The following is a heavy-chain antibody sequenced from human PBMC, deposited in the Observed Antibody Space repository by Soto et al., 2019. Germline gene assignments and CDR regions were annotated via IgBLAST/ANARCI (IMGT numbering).Heavy chain of an antibody. CDR3: AKDSTTQPGYYFDY. D-gene: IGHD1-1*01. Sequence: EVQLLESGGGLVQPGGSLRLSCAASGFTFSSYAMSWVRQAPGKGLEWVSAISGSGGSTYYADSVKGRFTISRDNSKNALYLQMNSMRGEDTAVYYCAKDSTTQPGYYFDYWGQGTLVAVSS. V-gene: IGHV3-23*01. CDR1: GFTFSSYA. CDR2: ISGSGGST. J-gene: IGHJ4*02.